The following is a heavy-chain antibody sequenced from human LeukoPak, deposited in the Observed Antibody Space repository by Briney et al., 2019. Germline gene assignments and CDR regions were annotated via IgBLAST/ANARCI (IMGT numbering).Heavy chain of an antibody. Sequence: ASVKVSCKASGYTFTGYYMHWVRQAPGQGLEWMGWMNPNSGNTGYAQKFQGRVTMTRNTSISTAYMELSSLRSEDTAVYYCARGRDYQRFGELLCDYWGQGTLVTVSS. V-gene: IGHV1-8*02. CDR1: GYTFTGYY. CDR2: MNPNSGNT. D-gene: IGHD3-10*01. J-gene: IGHJ4*02. CDR3: ARGRDYQRFGELLCDY.